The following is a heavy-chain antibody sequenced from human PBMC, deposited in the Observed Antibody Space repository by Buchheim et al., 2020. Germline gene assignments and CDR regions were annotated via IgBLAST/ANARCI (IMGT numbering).Heavy chain of an antibody. Sequence: QVQLVQSGAEVKKPGASVKVSCKASGYTFSAYYVHWVRQAPGQGLEWMGWISPNSGVTNYVQKFQGWVTMTWATSSTTASLAVSRLSSDDTAVYFCARGFGVAPPFDYWGQGTL. V-gene: IGHV1-2*04. J-gene: IGHJ4*02. D-gene: IGHD3-3*01. CDR1: GYTFSAYY. CDR2: ISPNSGVT. CDR3: ARGFGVAPPFDY.